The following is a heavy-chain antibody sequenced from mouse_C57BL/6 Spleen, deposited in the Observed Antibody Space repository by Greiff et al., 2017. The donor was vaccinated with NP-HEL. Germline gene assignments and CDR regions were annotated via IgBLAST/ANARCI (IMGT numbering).Heavy chain of an antibody. D-gene: IGHD3-2*02. CDR1: GYTFTGYW. CDR3: ARRRTDLRLRAMDY. CDR2: ILPGRGST. V-gene: IGHV1-9*01. J-gene: IGHJ4*01. Sequence: VQLQQSGAELMKPGASVKLSCKATGYTFTGYWIEWVKQRPGHGLEWIGEILPGRGSTNYNEKFKGKATFTADTSSNTAYMQLSSLTTEDSAIYYCARRRTDLRLRAMDYWGQGTSVTVSS.